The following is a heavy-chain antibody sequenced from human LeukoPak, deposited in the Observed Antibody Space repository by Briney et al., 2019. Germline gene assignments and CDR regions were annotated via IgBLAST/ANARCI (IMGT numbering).Heavy chain of an antibody. CDR2: ISGSGGST. D-gene: IGHD3-22*01. CDR3: AKASAMIVVVSKHFDY. J-gene: IGHJ4*02. Sequence: GRSLRLSCAASGFTFSSYAMSWVRQAPGKGLEWVSAISGSGGSTYYADSVKGRFTISRDNSKNTLYLQMNSLRAEDTAVYYCAKASAMIVVVSKHFDYWGQGTLVTVSS. V-gene: IGHV3-23*01. CDR1: GFTFSSYA.